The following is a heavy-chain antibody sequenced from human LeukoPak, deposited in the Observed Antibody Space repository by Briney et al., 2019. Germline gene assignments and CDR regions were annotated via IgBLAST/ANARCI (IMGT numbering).Heavy chain of an antibody. V-gene: IGHV3-23*01. CDR3: AREGAHCSGGSCYSDFDY. CDR2: ISGSGGST. CDR1: GFTFSSYG. J-gene: IGHJ4*02. Sequence: PGGSLRLSCAASGFTFSSYGMSWVRQAPGKGLEWVSAISGSGGSTYYADSVKGRFTISRDNSKNTLYLQMNSLRAEDTAVYYCAREGAHCSGGSCYSDFDYWGQGTLVTVSS. D-gene: IGHD2-15*01.